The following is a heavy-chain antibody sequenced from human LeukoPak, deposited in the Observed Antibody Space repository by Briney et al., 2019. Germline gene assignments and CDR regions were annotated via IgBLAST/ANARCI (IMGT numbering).Heavy chain of an antibody. V-gene: IGHV5-51*01. D-gene: IGHD6-19*01. CDR1: GYSFTKYW. CDR2: IYPGDSDT. Sequence: GKSLKISCKGSGYSFTKYWIGWVRQMPGKGLEWMGIIYPGDSDTRYSPSFQGQVTISADKSISTAYLQWSSLKASDTAMYYCARWSPWKQWLTANFDYWGQGTLVTVSS. CDR3: ARWSPWKQWLTANFDY. J-gene: IGHJ4*02.